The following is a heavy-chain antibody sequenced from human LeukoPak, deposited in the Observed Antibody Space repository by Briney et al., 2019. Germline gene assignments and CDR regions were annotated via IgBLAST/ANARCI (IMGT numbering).Heavy chain of an antibody. J-gene: IGHJ4*02. Sequence: PGGSLRLSCAASGFTFSSCEMNWVRQAPGKGLEWISYISSRSSTIYYADSVKGRFTISRDNAKNSLFLQMNSLRDEDTAVYYCARGCSGGSCFGDFDYWGQGTLGTVSS. CDR2: ISSRSSTI. V-gene: IGHV3-48*03. CDR3: ARGCSGGSCFGDFDY. D-gene: IGHD2-15*01. CDR1: GFTFSSCE.